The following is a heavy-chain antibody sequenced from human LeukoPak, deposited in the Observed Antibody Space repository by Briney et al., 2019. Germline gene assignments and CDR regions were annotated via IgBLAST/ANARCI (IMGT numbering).Heavy chain of an antibody. J-gene: IGHJ6*02. V-gene: IGHV1-2*04. CDR3: ARMDGSGSYCPNSYYYYGMDV. CDR2: INPNSGGT. Sequence: ASVKVSCKASGYTFTGYYMHWVRQAPGQGLEWMGWINPNSGGTNYAQKFQGWVTMTRDTSISTAYMELSRLRSDDTAVYYCARMDGSGSYCPNSYYYYGMDVWGQGTTVTVSS. D-gene: IGHD3-10*01. CDR1: GYTFTGYY.